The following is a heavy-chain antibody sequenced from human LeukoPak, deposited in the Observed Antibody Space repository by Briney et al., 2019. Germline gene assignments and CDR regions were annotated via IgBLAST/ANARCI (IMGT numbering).Heavy chain of an antibody. D-gene: IGHD1/OR15-1a*01. Sequence: GASVKVSCKASGYTFTSYGISWVRQAPGQGLEWMGWISAYNGNTNYAQKLQGRVTMTTDTSTSTAYMELRSLRSDDTAVYYCARTQYNWNIDVYYYYYMDVWGKGTTVTVSS. CDR3: ARTQYNWNIDVYYYYYMDV. V-gene: IGHV1-18*01. J-gene: IGHJ6*03. CDR1: GYTFTSYG. CDR2: ISAYNGNT.